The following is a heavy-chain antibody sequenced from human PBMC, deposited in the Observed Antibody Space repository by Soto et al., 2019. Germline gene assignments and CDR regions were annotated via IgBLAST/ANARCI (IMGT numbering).Heavy chain of an antibody. CDR1: GFTVGDYG. J-gene: IGHJ3*02. V-gene: IGHV3-20*01. Sequence: PGGSMGLSCAAYGFTVGDYGMTWVRQAPGKRLEWVSGINWNGGSTGYADSVKGRFTISRDNAKNSLYLQMNSLRAEDTALYHCARFLSASGPGVATRSLYAFDIWAQGTMVIV. CDR2: INWNGGST. D-gene: IGHD2-15*01. CDR3: ARFLSASGPGVATRSLYAFDI.